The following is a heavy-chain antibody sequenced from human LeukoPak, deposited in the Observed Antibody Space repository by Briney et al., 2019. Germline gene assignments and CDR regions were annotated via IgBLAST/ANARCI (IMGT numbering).Heavy chain of an antibody. J-gene: IGHJ6*03. Sequence: SVKVSCKASGGTFSSYAISWVRQAPGQGLEWMGGIIPIFGTANYAQKFQGRVTITADESTSTAYMELSSLRSEDTAVYYCARVSSVVVPAAMNYYYYYYMDVWGKGTTVTVSS. CDR3: ARVSSVVVPAAMNYYYYYYMDV. D-gene: IGHD2-2*01. V-gene: IGHV1-69*13. CDR2: IIPIFGTA. CDR1: GGTFSSYA.